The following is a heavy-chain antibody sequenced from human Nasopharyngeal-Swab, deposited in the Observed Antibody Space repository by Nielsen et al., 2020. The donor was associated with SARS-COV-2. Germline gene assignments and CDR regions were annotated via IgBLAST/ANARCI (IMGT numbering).Heavy chain of an antibody. CDR3: AKDYSSSRYYYYYMDV. V-gene: IGHV3-53*01. D-gene: IGHD6-6*01. J-gene: IGHJ6*03. CDR1: GSTVSSNY. Sequence: SLNISCAASGSTVSSNYMSWVRQAPGKGLEWVSVIYSGGSTYYADSVKGRFTISRDNSKNTLYLQMNSLRAKDTAVYYCAKDYSSSRYYYYYMDVWGKGTTVTVSS. CDR2: IYSGGST.